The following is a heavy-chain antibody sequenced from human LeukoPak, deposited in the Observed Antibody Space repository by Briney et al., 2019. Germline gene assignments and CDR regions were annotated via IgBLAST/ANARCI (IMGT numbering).Heavy chain of an antibody. CDR2: ISYDGSNK. CDR1: RFTFSSFV. V-gene: IGHV3-30*04. D-gene: IGHD2-15*01. J-gene: IGHJ4*02. CDR3: AREGGSGTPLDY. Sequence: GGSLRLSCAASRFTFSSFVMHWVRQAPGKGLEWVALISYDGSNKYYADSVKGRFTISRDNSKNTLYLQMDSLRAEDTAVYYCAREGGSGTPLDYWGQGTLVTVSS.